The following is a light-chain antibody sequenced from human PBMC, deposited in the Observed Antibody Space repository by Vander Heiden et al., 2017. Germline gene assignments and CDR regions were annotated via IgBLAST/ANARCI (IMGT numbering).Light chain of an antibody. CDR3: QQYNSYSWT. CDR2: KTS. J-gene: IGKJ1*01. V-gene: IGKV1-5*03. Sequence: DIQLNQSPSTLSASVGDTVTITRRASQSVSSWLAWYQQKPGKAPKVLIYKTSTLGGGVPSSFSGSGSGTEFTLTISSLQPDDFATYYCQQYNSYSWTFGQGTRVEVK. CDR1: QSVSSW.